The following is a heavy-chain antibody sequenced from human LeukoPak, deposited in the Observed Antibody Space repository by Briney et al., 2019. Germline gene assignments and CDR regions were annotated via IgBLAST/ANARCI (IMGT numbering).Heavy chain of an antibody. D-gene: IGHD6-13*01. CDR1: GYTFTGYY. CDR3: ARDPIAAAGNALNWNDVGSYIDY. CDR2: INPNSGGT. V-gene: IGHV1-2*06. Sequence: ASVKVSCKASGYTFTGYYMHWVRQAPGQGLEWMGRINPNSGGTNYAQKFQGRVTMTRDTSISTAYMELSRLRSDDTAVYYCARDPIAAAGNALNWNDVGSYIDYWGQGTLVTVSS. J-gene: IGHJ4*02.